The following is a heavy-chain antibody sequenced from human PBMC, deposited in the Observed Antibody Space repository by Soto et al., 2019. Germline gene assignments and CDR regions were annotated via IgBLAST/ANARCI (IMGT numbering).Heavy chain of an antibody. J-gene: IGHJ4*02. Sequence: PSETLSLTCAVYGGSFSGYYWSWIRQPPGKGLEWIGEINHSGSTNYNPSLKSRVTISVDTSKNQFSLKLSSVTAADTAVYYCARILGYCSGGSCYSPYWGQGTLVTVSS. V-gene: IGHV4-34*01. CDR3: ARILGYCSGGSCYSPY. D-gene: IGHD2-15*01. CDR1: GGSFSGYY. CDR2: INHSGST.